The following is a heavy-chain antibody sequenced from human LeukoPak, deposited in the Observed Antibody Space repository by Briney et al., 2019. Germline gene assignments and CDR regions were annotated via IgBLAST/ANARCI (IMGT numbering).Heavy chain of an antibody. CDR1: GFTFILYC. D-gene: IGHD3-10*01. Sequence: GGALSISCGVSGFTFILYCLHCVRQAAGNCLGSVLCINEDGSTTNYADSVKGRSTIFRDNAKNTLYLQMNSLRAEDTAVYYCARDLYNMVRQVGYFDLWGRGTLVTVSS. CDR3: ARDLYNMVRQVGYFDL. J-gene: IGHJ2*01. V-gene: IGHV3-74*01. CDR2: INEDGSTT.